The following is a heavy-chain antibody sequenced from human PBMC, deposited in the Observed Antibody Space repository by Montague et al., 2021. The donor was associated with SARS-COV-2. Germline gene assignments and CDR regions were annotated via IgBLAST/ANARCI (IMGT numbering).Heavy chain of an antibody. D-gene: IGHD3-10*01. V-gene: IGHV4-59*11. CDR3: AGAVSVRRAVNWFDP. Sequence: SETLSLTCTVSGGSMSDHYWAWIWQPPGKGLDWLAYIYYSGGINSNASLKSRVSMSVDTSKNQFSLKLTSVTAADTDVYYCAGAVSVRRAVNWFDPWGQGTLVTVSS. CDR2: IYYSGGI. J-gene: IGHJ5*02. CDR1: GGSMSDHY.